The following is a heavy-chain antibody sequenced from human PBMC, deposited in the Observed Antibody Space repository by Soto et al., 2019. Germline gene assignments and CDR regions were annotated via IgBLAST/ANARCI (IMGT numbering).Heavy chain of an antibody. V-gene: IGHV1-2*04. J-gene: IGHJ4*02. CDR3: ARDSHLARYYYDSSGCLDY. D-gene: IGHD3-22*01. CDR1: GYTLTGYY. Sequence: ASVKVSCKASGYTLTGYYMHWVRQAPGQGLEWMGWINPNSGGTNYAQRFQGWVTMTRDTSISTAYMELSRLRSDDTAVYYCARDSHLARYYYDSSGCLDYWGQGTLVTVSS. CDR2: INPNSGGT.